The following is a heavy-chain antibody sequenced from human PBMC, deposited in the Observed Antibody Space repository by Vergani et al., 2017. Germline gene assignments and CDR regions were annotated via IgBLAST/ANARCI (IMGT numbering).Heavy chain of an antibody. J-gene: IGHJ6*02. V-gene: IGHV5-10-1*01. Sequence: EVQLVQSGAEVKKPGESLKISCKGSGYSFTSYWIGWVRQMPGKGLEWMGRIDPSDSYTNYSPSFQGHVTITADKSISTAYLQWSSLKASDTAMYYCAGSIAAADGMDVWGQGTTVTVSS. CDR1: GYSFTSYW. CDR2: IDPSDSYT. D-gene: IGHD6-13*01. CDR3: AGSIAAADGMDV.